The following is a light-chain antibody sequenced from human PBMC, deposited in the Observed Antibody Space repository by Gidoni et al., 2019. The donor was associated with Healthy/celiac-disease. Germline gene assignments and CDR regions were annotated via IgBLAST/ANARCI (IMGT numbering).Light chain of an antibody. CDR1: KLGDKY. CDR2: QDT. Sequence: SYQLTPPPSVSLSPGQTASITCSGDKLGDKYASWYQQKPGQSPVLLIYQDTKRPSGIPARFSGSNSGNTATLTISGTQAMDEADYYCQAWDSSSYVVFGGGTKLTVL. V-gene: IGLV3-1*01. CDR3: QAWDSSSYVV. J-gene: IGLJ2*01.